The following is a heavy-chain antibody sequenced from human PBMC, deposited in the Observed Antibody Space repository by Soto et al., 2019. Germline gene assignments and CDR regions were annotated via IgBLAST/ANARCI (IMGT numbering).Heavy chain of an antibody. CDR2: IYPSDSKV. CDR3: ARGNIANWFGP. Sequence: GESLKISCKTSGYSFSSYWIVWVRQMPGKGLEWMGIIYPSDSKVKYNPSVQGQVTMSADKSIATTYLQWNSLKASDTAIYFCARGNIANWFGPWGQGTPVTSPQ. D-gene: IGHD3-16*02. V-gene: IGHV5-51*01. J-gene: IGHJ5*02. CDR1: GYSFSSYW.